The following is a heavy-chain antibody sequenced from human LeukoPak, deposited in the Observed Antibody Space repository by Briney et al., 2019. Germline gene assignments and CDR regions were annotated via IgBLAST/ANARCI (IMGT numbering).Heavy chain of an antibody. D-gene: IGHD1-26*01. Sequence: SETLSLTCTVSGVSITSDYWSWFRQPSAKGLVWFGRIYTSGSTNYNPSLKSRVTMSVDTSRNQFSLKMSSVTATDTAVYYCARSGGSGTYYDGSFDYWGQGTLVTVSS. CDR2: IYTSGST. CDR3: ARSGGSGTYYDGSFDY. V-gene: IGHV4-4*07. J-gene: IGHJ4*02. CDR1: GVSITSDY.